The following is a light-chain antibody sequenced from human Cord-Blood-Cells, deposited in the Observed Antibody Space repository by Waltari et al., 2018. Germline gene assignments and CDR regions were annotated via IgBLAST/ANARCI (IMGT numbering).Light chain of an antibody. J-gene: IGLJ2*01. Sequence: QSALTQPASVSGSPGQSITIPCTGSSSAVGSYNLVSWYHQVPGPAPKLMIYEGSKRPSGVSNRFSGSKSGNTASLTISGLQAEDEADYYCCSYAGSSTLFGGGTKLTVL. CDR3: CSYAGSSTL. CDR1: SSAVGSYNL. CDR2: EGS. V-gene: IGLV2-23*01.